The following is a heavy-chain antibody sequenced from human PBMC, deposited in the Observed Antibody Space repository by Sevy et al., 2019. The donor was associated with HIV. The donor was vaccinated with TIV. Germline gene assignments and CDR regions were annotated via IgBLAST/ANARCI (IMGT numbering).Heavy chain of an antibody. CDR2: ISGSGGST. CDR1: GFTFSSYA. CDR3: AKDRVAAAGNGGYYYYYGMDV. D-gene: IGHD6-13*01. V-gene: IGHV3-23*01. J-gene: IGHJ6*02. Sequence: GGSLRLSCAASGFTFSSYAMSWVRQAPGKGLEWVSAISGSGGSTYYADSVKGRFTISRDNSKNTLYLQTNSLRAEDTAVYYCAKDRVAAAGNGGYYYYYGMDVWGQGTTVTVSS.